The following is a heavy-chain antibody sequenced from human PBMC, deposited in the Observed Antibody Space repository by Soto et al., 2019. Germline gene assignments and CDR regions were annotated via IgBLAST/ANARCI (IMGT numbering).Heavy chain of an antibody. D-gene: IGHD2-15*01. CDR2: IIPIFGTA. J-gene: IGHJ6*02. CDR3: ARNIVVVVQSPGYYYYGMDV. Sequence: QVQLVQSGAEVKKPGSSVKVSCKASGGTFSSYAISWVRQAPGQGLEWMGGIIPIFGTANYAQKFQGRVTITADETTSTAYMELSSLRSEDTAVYYCARNIVVVVQSPGYYYYGMDVWGQGATVTVSS. V-gene: IGHV1-69*01. CDR1: GGTFSSYA.